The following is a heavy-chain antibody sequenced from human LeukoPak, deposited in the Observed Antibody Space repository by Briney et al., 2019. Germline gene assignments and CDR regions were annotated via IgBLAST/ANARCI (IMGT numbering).Heavy chain of an antibody. D-gene: IGHD2-21*02. V-gene: IGHV4-59*02. Sequence: PSETLSLTCTVSGGSVSSYYWNWIRQPPGKGLEWIGYIYYSGSTNYSPSLKSRVTISVDTSKNQFSLKLSSVTAADTAVYYRARLYCGGDCAVDSWGQGTLVTVSS. J-gene: IGHJ4*02. CDR3: ARLYCGGDCAVDS. CDR2: IYYSGST. CDR1: GGSVSSYY.